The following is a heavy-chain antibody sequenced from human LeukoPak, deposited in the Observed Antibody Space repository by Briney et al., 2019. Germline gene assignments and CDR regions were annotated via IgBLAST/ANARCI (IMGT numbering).Heavy chain of an antibody. J-gene: IGHJ2*01. CDR2: IYYSGST. CDR3: TRLGGLTLHSGWNYWFFDL. V-gene: IGHV4-59*08. Sequence: SETLSLTCTVSGGSISSYYWSWIRQPPGKGLEWIGYIYYSGSTNYNPSLKSRVTISVDTSKNRFSLKLNSVTAADTAVYYCTRLGGLTLHSGWNYWFFDLWGRGTLVTVSS. D-gene: IGHD6-19*01. CDR1: GGSISSYY.